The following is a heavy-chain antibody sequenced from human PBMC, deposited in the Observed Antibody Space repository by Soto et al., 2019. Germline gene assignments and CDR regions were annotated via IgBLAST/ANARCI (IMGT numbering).Heavy chain of an antibody. CDR2: ISAKNGNT. CDR3: ARGPPETPPDY. Sequence: ASVKVSCKTSGYTFSDYGISWVRQAPGQGLEWMGWISAKNGNTNCAQKFRGRVTMITDTSTNTVYMELRNLRLDDTAVYYCARGPPETPPDYWGQGTLVTVAS. J-gene: IGHJ4*02. CDR1: GYTFSDYG. V-gene: IGHV1-18*01.